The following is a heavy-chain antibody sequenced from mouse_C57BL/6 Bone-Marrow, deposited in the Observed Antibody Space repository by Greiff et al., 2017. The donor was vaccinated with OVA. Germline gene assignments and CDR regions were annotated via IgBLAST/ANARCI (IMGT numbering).Heavy chain of an antibody. D-gene: IGHD2-3*01. J-gene: IGHJ2*01. CDR3: ARSYDGYSYYFDY. Sequence: VKLMESGPGLVQPSQSLSITCTVSGFSLTSYGVHWVRQSPGKGLEWLGVIWRGGSTDYNAAFISRLSISKDNTKSQVFFKMNSLQADDTAIYYCARSYDGYSYYFDYWGQGTTLTVSS. V-gene: IGHV2-2*01. CDR2: IWRGGST. CDR1: GFSLTSYG.